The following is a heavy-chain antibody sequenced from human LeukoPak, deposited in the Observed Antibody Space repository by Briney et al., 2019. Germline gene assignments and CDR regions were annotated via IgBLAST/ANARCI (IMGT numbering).Heavy chain of an antibody. CDR3: ARGADTGYSSDS. CDR1: GFTFSTYW. Sequence: GGSLRLSCAASGFTFSTYWMHWVRQAPGKGLVWVSRINSDGNSTSYADSVKGRFTTSRDNAKNTLYLQMNSLRAEDTAVYYCARGADTGYSSDSWGQGTLVTVSS. D-gene: IGHD6-19*01. J-gene: IGHJ5*02. CDR2: INSDGNST. V-gene: IGHV3-74*01.